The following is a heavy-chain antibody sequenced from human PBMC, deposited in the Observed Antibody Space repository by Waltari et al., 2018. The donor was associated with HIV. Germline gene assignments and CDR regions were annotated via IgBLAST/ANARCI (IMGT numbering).Heavy chain of an antibody. CDR3: ARDYIVVVPAAICLDCNWFDP. D-gene: IGHD2-2*02. CDR1: GYTFTSYG. CDR2: IRPYQGNT. V-gene: IGHV1-18*01. J-gene: IGHJ5*02. Sequence: QVQLVQSGAEVKKPGASVKVSCKASGYTFTSYGISWVRQAPGQGLEWIGMIRPYQGNTNYAQKLQGRVTMTTDTSTSTAYMELRSLRSDDTAVYYCARDYIVVVPAAICLDCNWFDPWGQGTLVTVSS.